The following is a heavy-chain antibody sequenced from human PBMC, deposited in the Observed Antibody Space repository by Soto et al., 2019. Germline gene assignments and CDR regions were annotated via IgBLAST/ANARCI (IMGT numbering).Heavy chain of an antibody. CDR3: ARKYSSSWYVGNWFDP. J-gene: IGHJ5*02. Sequence: QLQLQESGPGLVKPSETLSLTCTVSGGSISSSSYYWGWIRQPPGKGLEWIGSIYYSGSTYYNPSLKSRVTISVDTSKNQFSLKLSSVTAADTAVYYCARKYSSSWYVGNWFDPWGQGTLVTVSS. D-gene: IGHD6-13*01. CDR2: IYYSGST. V-gene: IGHV4-39*01. CDR1: GGSISSSSYY.